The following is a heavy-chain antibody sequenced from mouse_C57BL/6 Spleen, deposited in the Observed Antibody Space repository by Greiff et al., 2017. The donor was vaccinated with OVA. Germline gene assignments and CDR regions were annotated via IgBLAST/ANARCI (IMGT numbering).Heavy chain of an antibody. CDR2: IHPNSGST. CDR1: GYTFTSYW. J-gene: IGHJ3*01. Sequence: QVQLQQPGAELVKPGASVKLSCKASGYTFTSYWWPWVKRGPGQGLGWIGMIHPNSGSTNYNEKFKSKATLTVDKSSSTAYMQLSSLTSEDSAVYYCARTIYYYGSSQFAYWGQGTLVTVSA. D-gene: IGHD1-1*01. V-gene: IGHV1-64*01. CDR3: ARTIYYYGSSQFAY.